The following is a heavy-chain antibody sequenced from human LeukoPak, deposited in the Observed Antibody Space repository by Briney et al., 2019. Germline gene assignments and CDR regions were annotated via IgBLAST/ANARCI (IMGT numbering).Heavy chain of an antibody. V-gene: IGHV4-31*03. D-gene: IGHD4-17*01. CDR1: GGSISSGGYY. CDR2: IYYSGST. Sequence: SETLSLTCTVSGGSISSGGYYWSWIRQHPGKGLEWIGYIYYSGSTYYNPSLKSRVTISVDTSKNQFSLKLSSVTAADTAVYYCAGRSDYGDYLNWFDPWGQGTLVTVSS. J-gene: IGHJ5*02. CDR3: AGRSDYGDYLNWFDP.